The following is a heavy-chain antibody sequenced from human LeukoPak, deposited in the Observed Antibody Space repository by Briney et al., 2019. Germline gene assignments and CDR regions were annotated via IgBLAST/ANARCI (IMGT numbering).Heavy chain of an antibody. J-gene: IGHJ4*02. CDR3: TRDPPGAHFDY. CDR1: GFTFSSYW. CDR2: IKQDGSEK. D-gene: IGHD7-27*01. V-gene: IGHV3-7*01. Sequence: GGSLRLSCAASGFTFSSYWMSWVRQAPGKGLEWVANIKQDGSEKSYVDSVKGRFTISRDNAKNSLYLQMNSLRAEDTAVYYCTRDPPGAHFDYWGQGTLVTVSS.